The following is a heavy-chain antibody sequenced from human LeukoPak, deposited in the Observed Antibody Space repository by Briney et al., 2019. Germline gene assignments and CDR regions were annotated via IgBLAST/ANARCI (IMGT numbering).Heavy chain of an antibody. CDR2: IYYSGST. CDR1: GGSIKSSCYY. V-gene: IGHV4-39*01. CDR3: ASDTLTGYSTFDY. D-gene: IGHD3-9*01. Sequence: SETLSLTCTVSGGSIKSSCYYWGWIRQPPGKGLEWVGSIYYSGSTYYNSSLKSRVTISVDTSKNQFSLKLSSVSAADTAMYYCASDTLTGYSTFDYWGQGTLVTVPS. J-gene: IGHJ4*02.